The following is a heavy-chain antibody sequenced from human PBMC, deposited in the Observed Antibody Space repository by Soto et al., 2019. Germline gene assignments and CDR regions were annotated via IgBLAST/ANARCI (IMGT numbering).Heavy chain of an antibody. D-gene: IGHD1-26*01. CDR3: AQYRSNRED. V-gene: IGHV3-48*01. Sequence: EVLLVESGGALVQPGGSLRLSCVVSGSTFSTYSMNWVRQAPGKGLEWVSYISSRGDVISYADSVKGRFTISRDNAKNSLYLQMNSLRAGDTAVYYCAQYRSNREDGGRGTLVTVSS. CDR2: ISSRGDVI. CDR1: GSTFSTYS. J-gene: IGHJ4*02.